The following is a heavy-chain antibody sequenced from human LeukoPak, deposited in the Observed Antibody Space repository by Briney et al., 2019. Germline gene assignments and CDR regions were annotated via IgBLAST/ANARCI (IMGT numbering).Heavy chain of an antibody. V-gene: IGHV4-34*01. CDR2: INHSGST. Sequence: SETLSLTCAVYGGSFSAYYWSWIRQPPGKGLEWIGEINHSGSTNYNPSLKSRVTISVDTSKNQFSLKLSSVTAADTAVYYCASSCSGGSCSTPTRLDYWGQGTLVTVSS. J-gene: IGHJ4*02. CDR1: GGSFSAYY. CDR3: ASSCSGGSCSTPTRLDY. D-gene: IGHD2-15*01.